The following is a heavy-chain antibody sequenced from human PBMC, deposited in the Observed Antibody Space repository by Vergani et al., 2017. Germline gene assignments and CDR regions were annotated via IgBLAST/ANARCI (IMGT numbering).Heavy chain of an antibody. CDR1: GFTLNTYG. D-gene: IGHD2/OR15-2a*01. J-gene: IGHJ6*02. Sequence: QVQILQSGGGVVQPGGSLRLSCTLSGFTLNTYGIHWVRQAPGKGLEWVSFIRYDGSSEYYGDSVKGRFTISRDKSQNTVNLQMNRLRTEDTAVYFCANSVIAGNVGVAYFGMDVWGRGTTVTVS. CDR2: IRYDGSSE. CDR3: ANSVIAGNVGVAYFGMDV. V-gene: IGHV3-30*02.